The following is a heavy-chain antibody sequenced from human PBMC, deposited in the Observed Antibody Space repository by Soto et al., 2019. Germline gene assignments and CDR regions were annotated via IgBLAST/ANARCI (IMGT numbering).Heavy chain of an antibody. CDR3: ARGKRYCSSTSCSNWFDP. V-gene: IGHV4-34*01. J-gene: IGHJ5*02. CDR2: INHSGST. D-gene: IGHD2-2*01. CDR1: GGSFSVYY. Sequence: PSDTLSLTCAVYGGSFSVYYWSWIRQPPGKGLEWIGEINHSGSTNYNPSLKSRVTISVDTSKNQFSLKLSSVTAADTAVYYCARGKRYCSSTSCSNWFDPWGQGTLVTVSS.